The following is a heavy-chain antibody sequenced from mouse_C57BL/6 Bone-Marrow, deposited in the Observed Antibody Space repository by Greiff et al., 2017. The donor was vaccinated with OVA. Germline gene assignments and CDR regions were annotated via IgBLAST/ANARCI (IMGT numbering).Heavy chain of an antibody. V-gene: IGHV5-17*01. CDR3: AREVITTVVAPDY. CDR1: GFTFSDYG. D-gene: IGHD1-1*01. CDR2: ISSGSSTI. Sequence: EVQLQESGGGLVKPGGSLKLSCAASGFTFSDYGMHWVRQAPEKGLEWVAYISSGSSTIYYADTVKGRFTISRDNAKNTLFLQMTSLRSEDTAMYYCAREVITTVVAPDYWGQGTTLTVSS. J-gene: IGHJ2*01.